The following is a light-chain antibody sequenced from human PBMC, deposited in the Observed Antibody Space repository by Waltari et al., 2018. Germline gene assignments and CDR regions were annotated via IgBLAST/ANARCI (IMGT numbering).Light chain of an antibody. Sequence: SYELTQSPSVSVSPGQMARITCSGDAFSKKYAYWYQQKAGQAPVLVIYEDTKRPSGIVERSSGTTIGTVATLISSGAKVEDEGDYFCYSTDNTGNQGVFGGGTKLTV. CDR3: YSTDNTGNQGV. J-gene: IGLJ2*01. V-gene: IGLV3-10*01. CDR1: AFSKKY. CDR2: EDT.